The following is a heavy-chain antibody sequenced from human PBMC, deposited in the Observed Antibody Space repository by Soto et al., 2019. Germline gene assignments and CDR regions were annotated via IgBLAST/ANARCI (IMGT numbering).Heavy chain of an antibody. D-gene: IGHD6-13*01. CDR2: ISYDGSNK. CDR1: GFTFSSYA. J-gene: IGHJ5*02. Sequence: GGSLRLSCAASGFTFSSYAMHWVRQAPGKGLEWVAVISYDGSNKYYADSVKGRFTISRDNSKNTLYLQMNSLRAEDTAVYYCARDQELGIPYSSSWYNWFDPWGQGTLVTVSS. V-gene: IGHV3-30-3*01. CDR3: ARDQELGIPYSSSWYNWFDP.